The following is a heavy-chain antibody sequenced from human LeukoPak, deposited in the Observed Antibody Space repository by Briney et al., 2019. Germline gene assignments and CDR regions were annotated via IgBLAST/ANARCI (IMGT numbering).Heavy chain of an antibody. CDR2: INHSGST. V-gene: IGHV4-34*01. J-gene: IGHJ6*02. CDR3: ARGRVDIVVVVADKGDYYGMAV. D-gene: IGHD2-15*01. Sequence: SETLSLTCAVYGGSFSGYYWSWIRQPPGKGLEWIGEINHSGSTNYNPSLKSRVTISVDTSKNQFSLKLSSVTAADTAVYYCARGRVDIVVVVADKGDYYGMAVWGQGTTVTVSS. CDR1: GGSFSGYY.